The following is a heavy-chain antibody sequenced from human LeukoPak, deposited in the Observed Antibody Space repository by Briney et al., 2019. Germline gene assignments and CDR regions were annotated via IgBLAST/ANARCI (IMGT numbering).Heavy chain of an antibody. J-gene: IGHJ4*02. D-gene: IGHD2-2*01. Sequence: RGSLRLSCAASGFTVSSNYMSWVRQAPGKGLEWVSVIYSGGSTYYADSVKGRFTISRDNSKNTLYLQMNSLRAEDTAVYYCARSIVPLGYFDYWGQGTLVTVSS. CDR3: ARSIVPLGYFDY. V-gene: IGHV3-66*02. CDR2: IYSGGST. CDR1: GFTVSSNY.